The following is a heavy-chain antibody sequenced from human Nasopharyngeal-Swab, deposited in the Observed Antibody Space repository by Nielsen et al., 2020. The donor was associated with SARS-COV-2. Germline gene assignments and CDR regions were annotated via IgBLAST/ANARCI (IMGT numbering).Heavy chain of an antibody. J-gene: IGHJ4*02. CDR2: ISYDGSNK. CDR3: VKGWGGIYYFDY. CDR1: GFTFSSYG. D-gene: IGHD7-27*01. V-gene: IGHV3-30*18. Sequence: GGSLRLSCAASGFTFSSYGMHWVRQAPGKGLEWVAVISYDGSNKYYADSVKGRFTISRDNSKNTLYLQMNSLRAEDTAVYYCVKGWGGIYYFDYWGQGTLVTVSS.